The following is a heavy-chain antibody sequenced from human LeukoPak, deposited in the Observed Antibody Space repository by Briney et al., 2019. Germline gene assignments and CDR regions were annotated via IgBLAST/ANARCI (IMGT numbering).Heavy chain of an antibody. D-gene: IGHD5-18*01. J-gene: IGHJ5*02. CDR2: IIPIFGTA. V-gene: IGHV1-69*13. CDR3: ARGGIWIQLIAVNWFDP. Sequence: ASVKVSCKASGGTFSSYAISWVRQAPGQGLEWMGGIIPIFGTANYAQKFQGRVTITADESTSTAYMELSSLRSEDTAVYYCARGGIWIQLIAVNWFDPWGQGTLVTVSS. CDR1: GGTFSSYA.